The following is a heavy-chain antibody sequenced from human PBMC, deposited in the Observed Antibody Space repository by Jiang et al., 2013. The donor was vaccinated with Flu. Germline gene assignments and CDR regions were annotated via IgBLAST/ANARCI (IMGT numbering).Heavy chain of an antibody. D-gene: IGHD1-26*01. Sequence: GAEVKKPGESLKISCKGSGYSFTSYWIGWVRQMPGKGLEWMGIIYPGDSDTKYSPSFQGQVIISADKSFNIAYLQWSSLKASDTAMYYCARRGSGSYYPDDAFDIWGQGTMVTVSS. V-gene: IGHV5-51*03. J-gene: IGHJ3*02. CDR2: IYPGDSDT. CDR1: GYSFTSYW. CDR3: ARRGSGSYYPDDAFDI.